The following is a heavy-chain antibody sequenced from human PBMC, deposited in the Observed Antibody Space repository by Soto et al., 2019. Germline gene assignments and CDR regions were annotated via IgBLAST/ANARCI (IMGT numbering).Heavy chain of an antibody. J-gene: IGHJ4*02. D-gene: IGHD3-22*01. CDR2: ISGSGRTI. CDR1: GFTFSNYD. Sequence: PGGSLRLSCEASGFTFSNYDMNWVRQAPGKGLEWVSYISGSGRTIYYADSVKGRFTISRDSAKKSLFLQMNSLSAEDTALYYCARGDDNSGYYYAFDSRGQGTLVTVSS. CDR3: ARGDDNSGYYYAFDS. V-gene: IGHV3-48*03.